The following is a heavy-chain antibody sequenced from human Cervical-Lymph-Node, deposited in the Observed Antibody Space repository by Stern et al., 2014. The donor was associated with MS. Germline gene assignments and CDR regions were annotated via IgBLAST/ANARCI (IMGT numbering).Heavy chain of an antibody. CDR2: IIPLFGTS. D-gene: IGHD4-17*01. V-gene: IGHV1-69*01. J-gene: IGHJ4*02. Sequence: VQLVQSGPEVKKPGSSVKVSCKASAGSFSSYAISWVRQAPGHGLEWMGGIIPLFGTSDYAQGFQGRVTITADESTSTAYLELSSLRSEDTAVYYCARNSGYGDYDFAYWGQGALVTVSS. CDR1: AGSFSSYA. CDR3: ARNSGYGDYDFAY.